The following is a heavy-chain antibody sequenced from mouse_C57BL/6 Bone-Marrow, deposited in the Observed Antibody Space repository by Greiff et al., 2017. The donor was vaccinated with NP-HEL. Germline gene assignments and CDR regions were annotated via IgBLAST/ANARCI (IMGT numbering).Heavy chain of an antibody. Sequence: QVHVKQSGAELARPGASVKLSCKASGYTFTSYGISWVKQRTGPGLAWIGEIYPRSGNTYYNEKFKGKATLTADKSSSTAYMELRSLTSEDSAVYFCARRVYYGPLDYWGQGTTLTVSS. D-gene: IGHD2-1*01. V-gene: IGHV1-81*01. J-gene: IGHJ2*01. CDR3: ARRVYYGPLDY. CDR2: IYPRSGNT. CDR1: GYTFTSYG.